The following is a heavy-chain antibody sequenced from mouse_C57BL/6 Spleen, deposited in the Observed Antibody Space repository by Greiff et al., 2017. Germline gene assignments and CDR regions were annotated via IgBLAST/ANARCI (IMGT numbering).Heavy chain of an antibody. J-gene: IGHJ3*01. CDR3: VRPDGYYSAWFAY. V-gene: IGHV10-1*01. CDR2: IRSKSNNYAT. CDR1: GFSFNTYA. Sequence: VQLVESGGGLVQPKGSLKLSCAASGFSFNTYAMNWVRQAPGKGLEWVARIRSKSNNYATYYADSVKDRFTISRDDSESMLYLQMNNLKTEDTAMYCCVRPDGYYSAWFAYWGQGTLVTVSA. D-gene: IGHD2-3*01.